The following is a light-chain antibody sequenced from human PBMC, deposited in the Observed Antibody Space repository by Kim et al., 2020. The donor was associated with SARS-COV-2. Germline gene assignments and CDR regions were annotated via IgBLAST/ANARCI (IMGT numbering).Light chain of an antibody. J-gene: IGLJ3*02. CDR1: ALPNQY. CDR3: QSADSTDTFVV. V-gene: IGLV3-25*03. Sequence: SYELTQPPSVSVSPGQTARITCSGDALPNQYAYWFQQRPGQAPVLVISEDTERPSGIPERFSGSTSGTTVTLTISGVQAEDEADYYCQSADSTDTFVVFG. CDR2: EDT.